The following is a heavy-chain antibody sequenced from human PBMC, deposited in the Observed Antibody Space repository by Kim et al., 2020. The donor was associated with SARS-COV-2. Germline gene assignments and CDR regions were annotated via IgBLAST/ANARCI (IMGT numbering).Heavy chain of an antibody. D-gene: IGHD3-10*01. CDR3: ARHSTIYGSGSSVHFDF. V-gene: IGHV4-39*01. Sequence: SETLSLTCTVSGGSISSSSYYWGWIRQPPGKGLEWIGSIYYSGSTSYNPSLKSRVTISVDTTKNQLSLKLTSVTAADTAVYYCARHSTIYGSGSSVHFDFWGQGTLVTVSS. J-gene: IGHJ4*02. CDR2: IYYSGST. CDR1: GGSISSSSYY.